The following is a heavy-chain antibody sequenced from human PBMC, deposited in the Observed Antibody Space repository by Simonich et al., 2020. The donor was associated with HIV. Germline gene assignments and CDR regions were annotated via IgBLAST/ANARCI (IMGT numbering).Heavy chain of an antibody. D-gene: IGHD6-19*01. CDR3: ARTGSAYNSGWYYSDY. Sequence: SETLSLTCTVSNDSISSYHWTWIRQPPGKGLEWIGEINHSGSTNYNPSLTSRVTISVDTSKNQFSLKVSSVTAADTAVYYCARTGSAYNSGWYYSDYWGQGTLVTVSS. V-gene: IGHV4-34*01. CDR2: INHSGST. CDR1: NDSISSYH. J-gene: IGHJ4*02.